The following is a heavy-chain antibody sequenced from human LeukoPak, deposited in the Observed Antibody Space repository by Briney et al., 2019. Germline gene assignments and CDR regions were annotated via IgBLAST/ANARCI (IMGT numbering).Heavy chain of an antibody. CDR3: ARDNSVRDEAWWFNP. D-gene: IGHD5-24*01. J-gene: IGHJ5*02. CDR1: GGSLTNYY. CDR2: IDYSGRA. Sequence: SETLSLTCTVSGGSLTNYYWTWLRQPPGKGLEWIGYIDYSGRANYSPSLKSRVTISLDTSNNQFSLKFNSVTAADTAVYYCARDNSVRDEAWWFNPWGQGTLVTVSS. V-gene: IGHV4-59*01.